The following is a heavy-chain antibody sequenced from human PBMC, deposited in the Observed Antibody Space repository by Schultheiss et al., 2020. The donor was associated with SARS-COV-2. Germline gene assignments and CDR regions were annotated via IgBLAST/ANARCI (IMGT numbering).Heavy chain of an antibody. J-gene: IGHJ4*02. CDR3: ARQFWGFGDPLDY. Sequence: SETLSLTCAVSGGSISSGDSSWSWIRQPPGKGLEWIGYIFHSGSTNYNPSLKSRVTISVDTSKNQFSLKLSSVTAADTAVYYCARQFWGFGDPLDYWGQGTLVTVSS. CDR2: IFHSGST. D-gene: IGHD3-10*01. V-gene: IGHV4-30-2*02. CDR1: GGSISSGDSS.